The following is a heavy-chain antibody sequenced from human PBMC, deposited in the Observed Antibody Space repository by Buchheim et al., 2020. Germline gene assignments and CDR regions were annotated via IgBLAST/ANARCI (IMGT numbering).Heavy chain of an antibody. J-gene: IGHJ4*02. D-gene: IGHD3-22*01. CDR2: IYYSGST. Sequence: QLQLQESGPGLVKPSETLSLTCTVSGGSISSSSYYWGWIRQPPGKGLEWIGSIYYSGSTYYNPSLKSRVTISVDTSKNQFYLKLSSVAAADTAVYYCARVGGGTYYYDSSGYYHAAYYFDYWGQGTL. CDR3: ARVGGGTYYYDSSGYYHAAYYFDY. CDR1: GGSISSSSYY. V-gene: IGHV4-39*07.